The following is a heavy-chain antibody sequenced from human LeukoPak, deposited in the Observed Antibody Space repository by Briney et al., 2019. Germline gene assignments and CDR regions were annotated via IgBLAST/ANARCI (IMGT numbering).Heavy chain of an antibody. Sequence: ASVKVSCKASGYTFTGYYIHWVRQAPGQGPEWMGIINPSAGTTSYAQKFQGRVTMTRDMSTDTLYLDLSSLRSEDTAVYYCARASLIGDGDFFDYWGQGTLVTVST. CDR1: GYTFTGYY. CDR3: ARASLIGDGDFFDY. D-gene: IGHD5-24*01. J-gene: IGHJ4*02. V-gene: IGHV1-46*01. CDR2: INPSAGTT.